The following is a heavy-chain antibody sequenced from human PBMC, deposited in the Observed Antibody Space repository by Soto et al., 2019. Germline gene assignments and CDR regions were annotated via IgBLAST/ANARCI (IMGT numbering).Heavy chain of an antibody. CDR3: ARDYDCWSGYYEAFDI. D-gene: IGHD3-3*01. J-gene: IGHJ3*02. CDR1: GFTFSSYS. V-gene: IGHV3-21*01. Sequence: EVQLVESGGGLVKPGGSLRLSCAASGFTFSSYSMNWVRQAPGKGLEWVSSISSSSSYIYYADSVKGRFTISRDNAKNPQYLLMNSVRAEDTAVYYCARDYDCWSGYYEAFDIWGQGTMVTVSS. CDR2: ISSSSSYI.